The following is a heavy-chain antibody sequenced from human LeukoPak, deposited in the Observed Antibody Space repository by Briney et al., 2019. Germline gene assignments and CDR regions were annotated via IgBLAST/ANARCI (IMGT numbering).Heavy chain of an antibody. J-gene: IGHJ5*02. Sequence: GGSLRLSCAASGFTFSSYSMNWVRQAPGKGLEWVSSISSSSSYIYYADSVKGRFTISRDNAKNSLYLQMNSLRAEDTAVYYCARGPIVVVPNNYGWFDPWGQGTLVTVSS. CDR3: ARGPIVVVPNNYGWFDP. CDR1: GFTFSSYS. V-gene: IGHV3-21*01. CDR2: ISSSSSYI. D-gene: IGHD2-2*01.